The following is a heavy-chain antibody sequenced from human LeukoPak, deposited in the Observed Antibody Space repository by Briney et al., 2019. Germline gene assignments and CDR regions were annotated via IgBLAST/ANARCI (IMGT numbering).Heavy chain of an antibody. CDR2: IYSGGST. V-gene: IGHV3-66*01. J-gene: IGHJ4*02. CDR3: VKDYAARANWNVGFDY. D-gene: IGHD1-1*01. CDR1: GFTVSSDY. Sequence: GGSLRLSCSASGFTVSSDYMSWVRQAPGKGLEWLSVIYSGGSTYYADSVKGRFTISRDNSKNTLYLQMSSLRAEDTAVYYCVKDYAARANWNVGFDYWGQGTLVTVSS.